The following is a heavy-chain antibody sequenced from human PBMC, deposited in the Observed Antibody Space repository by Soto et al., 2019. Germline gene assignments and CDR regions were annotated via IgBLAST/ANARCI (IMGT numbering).Heavy chain of an antibody. CDR1: GGSISSYY. D-gene: IGHD6-13*01. Sequence: QVQLQESGPGLVKPSETLSLTCTVSGGSISSYYWSWIRQPPGKGLEWIGYVYYSGSTNYNPSLKSRVTISVATSKNQFSLKLSSVTAADTAVYYCAKGDSSSWFGVFDYWGQGTLVTVSS. J-gene: IGHJ4*02. CDR2: VYYSGST. V-gene: IGHV4-59*01. CDR3: AKGDSSSWFGVFDY.